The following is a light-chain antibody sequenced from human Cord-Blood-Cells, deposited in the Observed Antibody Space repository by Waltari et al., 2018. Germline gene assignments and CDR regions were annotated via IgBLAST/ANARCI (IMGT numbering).Light chain of an antibody. CDR1: QSISSY. V-gene: IGKV1-39*01. J-gene: IGKJ1*01. CDR2: AAS. Sequence: DRVTITWRASQSISSYLNWYQQKPGKAPKLLIYAASSLQSGVPSRFSGSGSGTDFTLTISSLQPEDFATYYCQQSYSTPRTFGQGTSVEIK. CDR3: QQSYSTPRT.